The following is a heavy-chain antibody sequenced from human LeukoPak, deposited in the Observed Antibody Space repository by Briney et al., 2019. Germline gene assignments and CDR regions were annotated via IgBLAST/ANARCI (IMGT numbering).Heavy chain of an antibody. CDR3: AKDPGSL. CDR2: ISYDGSNK. J-gene: IGHJ4*02. D-gene: IGHD3-10*01. Sequence: GGSLRLSCAASGFTFSSYGMHWVRQAPGKGLEWVAVISYDGSNKYYAGSVKGRFTISRDNSKNTLYLQMNSLRAEDTAVYYCAKDPGSLWSQGTLVTVSS. V-gene: IGHV3-30*18. CDR1: GFTFSSYG.